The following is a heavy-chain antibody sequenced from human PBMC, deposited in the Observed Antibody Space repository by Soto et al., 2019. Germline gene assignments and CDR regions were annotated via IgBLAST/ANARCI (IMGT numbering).Heavy chain of an antibody. CDR3: ASAPPQYYDFWSGPGYYGMDV. J-gene: IGHJ6*01. Sequence: GGSLRLSCAASGFTFSSYEMNWVRQAPGKGLEWVSYISSSGSTIYYADSVKGRFTISRDNAKNSLYLQMNSLRAEDTAVYYCASAPPQYYDFWSGPGYYGMDVWGQGTTVTVFS. CDR2: ISSSGSTI. V-gene: IGHV3-48*03. CDR1: GFTFSSYE. D-gene: IGHD3-3*01.